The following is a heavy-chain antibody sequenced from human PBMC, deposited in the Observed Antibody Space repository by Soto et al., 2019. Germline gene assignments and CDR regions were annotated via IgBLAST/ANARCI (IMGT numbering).Heavy chain of an antibody. CDR2: IKDGGVT. Sequence: QVQLQQWGAGLLKPSETLSLTCAVNGGSLTGYYWSWIRQPPGKGLEWIGDIKDGGVTNYSPSLKSPVTMSADTSKNQFSLKLNSVTAADTAVYYCARGQEGIVATHWDQGTLVTVSS. D-gene: IGHD5-12*01. J-gene: IGHJ4*02. CDR1: GGSLTGYY. V-gene: IGHV4-34*01. CDR3: ARGQEGIVATH.